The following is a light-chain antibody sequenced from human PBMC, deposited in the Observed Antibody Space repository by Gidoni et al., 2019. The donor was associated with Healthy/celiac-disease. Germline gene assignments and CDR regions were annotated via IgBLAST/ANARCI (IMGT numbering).Light chain of an antibody. J-gene: IGLJ2*01. CDR2: RDS. Sequence: SYELTQPPSVSVALRQTARITCGGNNIGSKNVHGYQQKPGQAPVLVIYRDSNRPSGIPERFSGSNSGNTATLTISRAQAGDEADYYCQVWDSSTYVVFGGGTKLTVL. V-gene: IGLV3-9*01. CDR3: QVWDSSTYVV. CDR1: NIGSKN.